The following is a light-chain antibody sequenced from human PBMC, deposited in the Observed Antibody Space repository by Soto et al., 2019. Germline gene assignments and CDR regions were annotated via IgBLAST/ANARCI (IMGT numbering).Light chain of an antibody. Sequence: QSALTQPRSVSGSPGQSVTISCTGTSSDVGGYEFVSWYQQHPGKAPKFMIYDVSKRPSGVPDRFSGYKSGNTASLTISGLQAEDEADYYCCSYAGSFSYVFGTGTKLTVL. CDR3: CSYAGSFSYV. CDR1: SSDVGGYEF. CDR2: DVS. V-gene: IGLV2-11*01. J-gene: IGLJ1*01.